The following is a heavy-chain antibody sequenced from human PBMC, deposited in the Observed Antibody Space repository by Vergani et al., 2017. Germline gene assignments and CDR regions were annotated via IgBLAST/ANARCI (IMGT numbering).Heavy chain of an antibody. V-gene: IGHV5-10-1*01. CDR1: GYSFTSYW. J-gene: IGHJ6*02. CDR2: IDPSDSYT. CDR3: ARRTIAAAAGSYYYYGMDV. D-gene: IGHD6-13*01. Sequence: EVQLVQSGAEVKKPGESLRISCKGSGYSFTSYWISWVRQMPGKGLEWMGRIDPSDSYTNYSPSFQGHVTISADKSISTAYLQWSSLKASDTAMYYCARRTIAAAAGSYYYYGMDVWGQGTTVTVSS.